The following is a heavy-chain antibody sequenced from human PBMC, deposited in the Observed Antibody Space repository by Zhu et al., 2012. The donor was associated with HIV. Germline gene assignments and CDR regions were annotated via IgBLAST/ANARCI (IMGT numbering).Heavy chain of an antibody. D-gene: IGHD1-1*01. V-gene: IGHV4-59*11. CDR3: ARSVKGQLVFDS. CDR2: MYSSGST. Sequence: QVQLQESGPQLVKPSETLSLTCTVSGGSMSSHYWNWVRQPPGKGLQWIGYMYSSGSTKYNFSLKSRVAISLDMSKNQFSLNLSSVTTADTAVYYYARSVKGQLVFDSWGQGALVTVSS. CDR1: GGSMSSHY. J-gene: IGHJ4*02.